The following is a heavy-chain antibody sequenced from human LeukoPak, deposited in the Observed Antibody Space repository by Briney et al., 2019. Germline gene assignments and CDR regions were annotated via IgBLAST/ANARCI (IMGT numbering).Heavy chain of an antibody. Sequence: PSETLSLTCTVSGYSISSGYYWGWIRQPPGKGLEWIGSIYHSGSTYYNPSLKSRVTISVDTSKNQFSLKLSSVTAADTAVYYCATEHCGGDCYEKSSSGAFDIWGQGTMVTVSS. D-gene: IGHD2-21*02. J-gene: IGHJ3*02. V-gene: IGHV4-38-2*02. CDR2: IYHSGST. CDR1: GYSISSGYY. CDR3: ATEHCGGDCYEKSSSGAFDI.